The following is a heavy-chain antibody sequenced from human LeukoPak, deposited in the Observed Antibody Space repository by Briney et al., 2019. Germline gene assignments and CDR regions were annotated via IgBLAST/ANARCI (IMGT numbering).Heavy chain of an antibody. D-gene: IGHD3-22*01. CDR1: GGSISSSSYY. J-gene: IGHJ4*02. CDR3: ARARDTYYYDSSGYFDY. V-gene: IGHV4-39*07. CDR2: IYYSGST. Sequence: SETLSLTCTVSGGSISSSSYYWGWIRQPPGKGLEWIGSIYYSGSTNYNPSLKSRVTISVDTSKNQFSLKLSSVTAADTAVYYCARARDTYYYDSSGYFDYWGQGTLVTVSS.